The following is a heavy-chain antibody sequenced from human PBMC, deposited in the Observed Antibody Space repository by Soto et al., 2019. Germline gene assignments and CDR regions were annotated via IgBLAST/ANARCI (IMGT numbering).Heavy chain of an antibody. CDR3: ARGPHYDILTGYLYYFDY. CDR1: GFTVSSNY. V-gene: IGHV3-53*01. CDR2: IYSGGST. Sequence: GGSLRLSCAASGFTVSSNYMSWVRQAPGKGLEWVSVIYSGGSTYYADSVKGRFTISRDNSKNTLYLQMNSLRAEGTAVYYCARGPHYDILTGYLYYFDYWGQGTLVTVSS. J-gene: IGHJ4*02. D-gene: IGHD3-9*01.